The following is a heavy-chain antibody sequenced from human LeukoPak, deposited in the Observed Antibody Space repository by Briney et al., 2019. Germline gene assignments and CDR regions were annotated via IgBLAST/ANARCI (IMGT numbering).Heavy chain of an antibody. CDR2: IFYSGST. V-gene: IGHV4-39*01. D-gene: IGHD6-13*01. Sequence: SETLSLTCTVSGTSILSSGHYWGWIRQPPGKGLEWIGSIFYSGSTYYNPSLNSRVTISVDTSNNQFSLNLNSVTAADTAVYYCAGQGLWQHLDYWGQGTLVIVSS. CDR3: AGQGLWQHLDY. J-gene: IGHJ4*02. CDR1: GTSILSSGHY.